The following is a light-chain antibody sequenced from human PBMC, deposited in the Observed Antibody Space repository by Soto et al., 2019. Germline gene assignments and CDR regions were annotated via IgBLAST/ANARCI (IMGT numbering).Light chain of an antibody. V-gene: IGKV3-15*01. J-gene: IGKJ1*01. CDR2: GTS. CDR1: QNISRS. Sequence: EILMTQCPVTLSVSPGERATLSCRASQNISRSLAWYQQKPGQGPSLLIYGTSTREGGVPARFSGGGSGTDFTLTITSLQSEDFAVYYCHQYNGSTRTFGQGTKVDIK. CDR3: HQYNGSTRT.